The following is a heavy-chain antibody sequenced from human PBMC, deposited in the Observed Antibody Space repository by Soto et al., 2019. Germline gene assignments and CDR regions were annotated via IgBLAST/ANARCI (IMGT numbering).Heavy chain of an antibody. CDR1: GYIFTSYG. Sequence: ASVKVSCKASGYIFTSYGISWVRQAPGQGLEWMGWISGYNGNTNYAQKVQGRVTVTTDKSTNTAYMELRSLRSDDTGVYYCARAAYRSLWFLSHWAQGTLVTVSS. CDR2: ISGYNGNT. V-gene: IGHV1-18*04. J-gene: IGHJ4*02. CDR3: ARAAYRSLWFLSH. D-gene: IGHD3-9*01.